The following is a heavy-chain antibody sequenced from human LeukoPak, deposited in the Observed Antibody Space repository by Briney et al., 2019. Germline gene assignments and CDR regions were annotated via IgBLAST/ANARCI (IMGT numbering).Heavy chain of an antibody. CDR2: ISSSSRYI. Sequence: GGSLRLSCSASGFTFSTYSMNRVRQAPGKGLEWVSSISSSSRYIYYADSVKGRFTISRDNAKNSLYLQMNSLRAEDTAVYYCARGSGYSYGFDYWGQGTLVIVSS. CDR3: ARGSGYSYGFDY. CDR1: GFTFSTYS. J-gene: IGHJ4*02. V-gene: IGHV3-21*01. D-gene: IGHD5-18*01.